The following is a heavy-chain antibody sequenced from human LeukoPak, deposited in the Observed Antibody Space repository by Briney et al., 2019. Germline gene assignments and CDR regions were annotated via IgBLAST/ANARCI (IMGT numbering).Heavy chain of an antibody. Sequence: GASVKVSCTASGYTFTSYYMHWVRQAPGQGLEWMGIINPSGGSTSYAQKFQGRVTMTRDTSTSTVYMELSSLRSEDTAVYYCATDRDGAAFDIWGQGTMVTVSS. CDR2: INPSGGST. CDR1: GYTFTSYY. J-gene: IGHJ3*02. D-gene: IGHD4-17*01. V-gene: IGHV1-46*01. CDR3: ATDRDGAAFDI.